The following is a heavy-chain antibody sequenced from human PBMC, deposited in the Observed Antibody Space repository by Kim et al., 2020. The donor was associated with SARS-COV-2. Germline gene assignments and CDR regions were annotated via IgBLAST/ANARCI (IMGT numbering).Heavy chain of an antibody. J-gene: IGHJ6*02. CDR1: GFTFSSYA. CDR2: ISGSGGST. CDR3: AKDSKTRVRCGEHYYYYYGIDV. Sequence: GGSLRLSCAASGFTFSSYAMSWVRQAPGKGLEWVSAISGSGGSTYYADSVKGRFTISRDNSKNTLYLQMNSLRAEDTAVYYCAKDSKTRVRCGEHYYYYYGIDVWGQGTTVT. D-gene: IGHD3-10*01. V-gene: IGHV3-23*01.